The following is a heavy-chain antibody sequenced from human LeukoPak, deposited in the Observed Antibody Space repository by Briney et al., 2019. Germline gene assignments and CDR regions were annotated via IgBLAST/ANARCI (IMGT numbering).Heavy chain of an antibody. D-gene: IGHD2-2*02. CDR2: MNPNSGNT. Sequence: GASVKVSCKASGYTFTSYDINWVRQATRQGLEWMGWMNPNSGNTGYAQKFQGRVTITRNTSISTAYMELSSLRSEDTAVYYCARGRHCSSTSCYTRGLDYWGQGTLVTVSS. J-gene: IGHJ4*02. V-gene: IGHV1-8*03. CDR3: ARGRHCSSTSCYTRGLDY. CDR1: GYTFTSYD.